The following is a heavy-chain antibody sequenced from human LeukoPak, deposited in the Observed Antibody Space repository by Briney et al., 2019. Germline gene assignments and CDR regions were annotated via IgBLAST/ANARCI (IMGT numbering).Heavy chain of an antibody. J-gene: IGHJ3*02. D-gene: IGHD6-19*01. Sequence: GGSLRLSCAASGFTFSSYGMHWVRQAPGKGLEWVAVISYDGSNKYYADSMKGRFTISRDNSKNTLYLQMNSLRAEDTAVYYCAKDQAVAGTSDAFYIWGQGTMVTVSS. CDR1: GFTFSSYG. CDR2: ISYDGSNK. CDR3: AKDQAVAGTSDAFYI. V-gene: IGHV3-30*18.